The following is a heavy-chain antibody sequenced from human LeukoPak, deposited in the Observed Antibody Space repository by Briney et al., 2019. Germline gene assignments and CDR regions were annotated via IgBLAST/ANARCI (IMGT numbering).Heavy chain of an antibody. CDR2: INPNSGGT. CDR3: ATAYSSGWYPYFDY. J-gene: IGHJ4*02. CDR1: GYTFTGYY. V-gene: IGHV1-2*06. D-gene: IGHD6-19*01. Sequence: ASVKVSCKASGYTFTGYYMHWVRQAPGQGLEWMGRINPNSGGTNYAQKFQGRVTMTEDTSTDTAYMELSSLRSEDTAVYYCATAYSSGWYPYFDYWGQGTLVTVSS.